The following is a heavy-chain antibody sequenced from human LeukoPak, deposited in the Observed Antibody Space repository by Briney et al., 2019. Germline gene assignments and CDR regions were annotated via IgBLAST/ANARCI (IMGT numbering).Heavy chain of an antibody. CDR3: ARDAGATRIQLWSLVELYYFDY. V-gene: IGHV3-23*01. CDR2: ISGSGGTT. J-gene: IGHJ4*02. Sequence: GGSLRLSCAASGFNFSRNAMNWVRQAPGKGLKWVSHISGSGGTTYYADSVKGRFAIFRDNSKNTLYLQMNSLRAEDAAVYYCARDAGATRIQLWSLVELYYFDYWGQGTLVTVSS. D-gene: IGHD5-18*01. CDR1: GFNFSRNA.